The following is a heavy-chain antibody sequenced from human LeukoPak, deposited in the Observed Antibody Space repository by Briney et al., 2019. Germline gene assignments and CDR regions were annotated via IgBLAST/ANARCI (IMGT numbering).Heavy chain of an antibody. CDR1: GGSFSGYY. V-gene: IGHV4-34*01. CDR2: INHSGST. Sequence: SETLSLTCAVYGGSFSGYYWSWIRQRPGKGLEWIGEINHSGSTNYNPSLKSRVTISVDTSKNQFSLKLSSVTAADTAVYYCARFSYGGNSIHWGQGTLVTVSS. J-gene: IGHJ1*01. D-gene: IGHD4-23*01. CDR3: ARFSYGGNSIH.